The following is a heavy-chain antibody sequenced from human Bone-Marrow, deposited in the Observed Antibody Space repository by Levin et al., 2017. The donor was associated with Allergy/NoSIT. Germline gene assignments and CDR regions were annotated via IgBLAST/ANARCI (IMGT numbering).Heavy chain of an antibody. D-gene: IGHD2-21*01. CDR2: IRSQAYGGA. CDR3: TRVIVVMMTAPYYFDY. CDR1: GFTFGASA. V-gene: IGHV3-49*04. J-gene: IGHJ4*02. Sequence: GGSLRLSCTASGFTFGASAMGWVRQAPGKGLEWVGFIRSQAYGGAEYAASVRGRFTISRDDSKRTAYLQMNSLQIADTAVYYCTRVIVVMMTAPYYFDYWGQGTVVTVSS.